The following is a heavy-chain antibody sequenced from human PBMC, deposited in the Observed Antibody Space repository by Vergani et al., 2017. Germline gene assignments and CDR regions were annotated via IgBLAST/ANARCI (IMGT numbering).Heavy chain of an antibody. J-gene: IGHJ5*02. CDR1: GYTFTSYY. CDR3: ARDGSSYYDFWSGYYMGRSWFDP. Sequence: QVQLVQSGAEVKKPGASVKVSCKASGYTFTSYYMHWVRQAPGQGLEWMGIINPSGGSTSYAQKFQGRVTMTRDTSTSTVYMELSSLRSEDTAVYYYARDGSSYYDFWSGYYMGRSWFDPWGQGTLVTVSS. CDR2: INPSGGST. V-gene: IGHV1-46*01. D-gene: IGHD3-3*01.